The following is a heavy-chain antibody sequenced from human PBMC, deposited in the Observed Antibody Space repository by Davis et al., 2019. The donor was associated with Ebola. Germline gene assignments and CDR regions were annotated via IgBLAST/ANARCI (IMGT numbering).Heavy chain of an antibody. CDR1: GFTLSSYW. CDR3: AGQGFLEWLLFF. Sequence: GESLKISCAASGFTLSSYWMSWVRQAPGKGLEWVANIKQDGSEKYYVDSVKGRFTISRDNSKNTLYLLMNSLRAEDTAVYYCAGQGFLEWLLFFWGQGTLVTVSS. J-gene: IGHJ4*02. CDR2: IKQDGSEK. V-gene: IGHV3-7*01. D-gene: IGHD3-3*01.